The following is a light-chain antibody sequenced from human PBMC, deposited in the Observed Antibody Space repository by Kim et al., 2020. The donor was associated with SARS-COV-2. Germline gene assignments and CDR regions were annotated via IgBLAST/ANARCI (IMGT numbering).Light chain of an antibody. CDR3: CSYAGSYTYV. V-gene: IGLV2-11*01. Sequence: GQSDTTSCTDTIESVGGFNYVSWNHQHPGKAPKLMIYDVSKRPSGVPDRFSGSKSGNTASLTISGLQAEDEADYYCCSYAGSYTYVFGTGTKVTVL. CDR1: IESVGGFNY. J-gene: IGLJ1*01. CDR2: DVS.